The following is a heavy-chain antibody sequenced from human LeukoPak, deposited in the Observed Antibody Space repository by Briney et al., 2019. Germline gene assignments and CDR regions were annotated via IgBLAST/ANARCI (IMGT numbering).Heavy chain of an antibody. D-gene: IGHD5-12*01. V-gene: IGHV1-69*05. CDR3: ARSQLRRGYCGYDLSSFDY. Sequence: ASVKVSCKASGGTFSSYAISWVRQAPGQGLEWMGGIIPIFGTANYAQKFQGRVTITTDESTSTAYMELSSLRSEDTAVYYCARSQLRRGYCGYDLSSFDYWGQGTLVTVSS. J-gene: IGHJ4*02. CDR2: IIPIFGTA. CDR1: GGTFSSYA.